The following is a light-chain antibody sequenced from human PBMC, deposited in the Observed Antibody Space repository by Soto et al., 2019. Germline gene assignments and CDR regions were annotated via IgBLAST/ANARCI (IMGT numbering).Light chain of an antibody. CDR1: RGIGDR. V-gene: IGKV1-12*01. Sequence: DIQMTQSPSSLSAAVGDRVTITCRASRGIGDRLAWFQQKPGEAPQFLIQTASNLQSGVPSRFSGSGSGTEFILSINSLQPEDSATYYCLQVTSFPRTFGQGTKVEIK. J-gene: IGKJ1*01. CDR3: LQVTSFPRT. CDR2: TAS.